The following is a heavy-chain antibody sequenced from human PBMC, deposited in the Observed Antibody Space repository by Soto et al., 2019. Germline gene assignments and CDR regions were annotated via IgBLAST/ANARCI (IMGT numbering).Heavy chain of an antibody. J-gene: IGHJ4*02. D-gene: IGHD2-21*02. CDR1: GFAFSNYG. CDR2: ISYEGRIQ. Sequence: QVQLVESGGGVVQPGRSLRLSCAASGFAFSNYGMQWVRQAPGKGLEWVAVISYEGRIQYYADSVKGRFTISRDNSKSTLDLQMNSLRPDDTAVYYCAKEGTAKRSPYFDQWGQGTLVTVSS. CDR3: AKEGTAKRSPYFDQ. V-gene: IGHV3-30*18.